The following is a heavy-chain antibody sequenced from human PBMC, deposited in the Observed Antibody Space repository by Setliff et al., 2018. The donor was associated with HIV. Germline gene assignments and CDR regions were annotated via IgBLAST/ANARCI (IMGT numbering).Heavy chain of an antibody. CDR2: VYPGDSDT. V-gene: IGHV5-51*01. J-gene: IGHJ4*02. CDR3: ARAGSGSYYNAPHY. CDR1: GFNFLAHW. D-gene: IGHD3-10*01. Sequence: GESLKISCQGSGFNFLAHWIGWVRQVPGKGLEWMGIVYPGDSDTRYNPSFEGQVIVSADKSISTAYLQWSSLKASDTAMYYCARAGSGSYYNAPHYWGQGTLVTVSS.